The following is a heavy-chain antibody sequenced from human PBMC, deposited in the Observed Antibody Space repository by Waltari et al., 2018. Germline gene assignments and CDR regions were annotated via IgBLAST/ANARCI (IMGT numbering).Heavy chain of an antibody. D-gene: IGHD3-3*01. V-gene: IGHV3-23*03. Sequence: EVQLLESGGGLVQPGGSLRLSCAASGFSFSSYAMSWVRQAPGKGLEWVSVIYSGGSSTYYADSVKGRVTISRDNSKNTLYLQMNSLRAEDTAVYYCAKDWSDRRGWGDEDYYFDYWGQGTLVTVSS. CDR3: AKDWSDRRGWGDEDYYFDY. J-gene: IGHJ4*02. CDR1: GFSFSSYA. CDR2: IYSGGSST.